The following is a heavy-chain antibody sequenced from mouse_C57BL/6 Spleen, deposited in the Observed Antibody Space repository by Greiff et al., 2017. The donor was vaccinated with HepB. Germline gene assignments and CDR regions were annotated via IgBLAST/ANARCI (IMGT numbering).Heavy chain of an antibody. Sequence: QVQLQQPGAELVKPGASVKLSCKASGYTFTSYWMQWVKQRPGQGLEWIGEIDPSDSYSNYNQKFKGKATLTVDTSSSTAYMQLSSLTSEDSAVYYCAQGGAGTGEEYYFDYWGQGTTLTVSS. CDR2: IDPSDSYS. CDR3: AQGGAGTGEEYYFDY. J-gene: IGHJ2*01. CDR1: GYTFTSYW. V-gene: IGHV1-50*01. D-gene: IGHD3-3*01.